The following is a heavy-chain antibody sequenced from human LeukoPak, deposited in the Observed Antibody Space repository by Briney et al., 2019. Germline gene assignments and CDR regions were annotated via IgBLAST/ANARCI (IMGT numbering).Heavy chain of an antibody. CDR3: ARDGGGGLGGLDY. J-gene: IGHJ4*02. D-gene: IGHD3-10*01. CDR2: VYTSGGT. V-gene: IGHV4-61*02. Sequence: SETLSLTCTVSGGSISSGSYYWSWIRQPAGRGLEWIGRVYTSGGTDYNPSLKSRVTISVDTSKNQFSLKLSSVTAADTAVYYCARDGGGGLGGLDYWGQGTLVTVSS. CDR1: GGSISSGSYY.